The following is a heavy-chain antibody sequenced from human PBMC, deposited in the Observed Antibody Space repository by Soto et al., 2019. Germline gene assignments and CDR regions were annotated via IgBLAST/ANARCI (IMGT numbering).Heavy chain of an antibody. V-gene: IGHV4-38-2*01. Sequence: SETLSLTCAVSGYSISSGYYWGWIRQPPGKGLEWIGSIYHSGSTYYNPSLKSRVTISVDTSKNQFSLKLSSVTAADTAVYYCARVRDSSGYYYGKDWYFDLWGRGSLVTVSS. CDR3: ARVRDSSGYYYGKDWYFDL. J-gene: IGHJ2*01. CDR2: IYHSGST. CDR1: GYSISSGYY. D-gene: IGHD3-22*01.